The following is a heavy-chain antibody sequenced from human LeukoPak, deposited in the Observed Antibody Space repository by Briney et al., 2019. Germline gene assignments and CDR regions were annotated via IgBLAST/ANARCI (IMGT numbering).Heavy chain of an antibody. V-gene: IGHV4-31*03. Sequence: SETLSLTCTVSGGSISSGGYSWSWIRQHPGKGLEWIGYIYYSGSTYYNPSLKSRVTISVDTSKNQFSLKLSSVTAADTAVYYCARDLGYQLRPHAFDIWGQGTMVTVSS. D-gene: IGHD2-2*01. J-gene: IGHJ3*02. CDR1: GGSISSGGYS. CDR2: IYYSGST. CDR3: ARDLGYQLRPHAFDI.